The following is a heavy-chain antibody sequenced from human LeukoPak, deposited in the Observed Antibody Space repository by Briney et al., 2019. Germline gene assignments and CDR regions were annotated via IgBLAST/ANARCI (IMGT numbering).Heavy chain of an antibody. CDR2: IYYSGST. CDR3: ARGIAARYFDY. Sequence: SETLSLTCTVSGGSISSSSYYWGWIRQPPRKGLEWIGSIYYSGSTYYNPSLKSRVTISVDTSKNQFSLKLSSVTAADTAVYYCARGIAARYFDYWGQGTLVTVSS. J-gene: IGHJ4*02. CDR1: GGSISSSSYY. D-gene: IGHD6-6*01. V-gene: IGHV4-39*01.